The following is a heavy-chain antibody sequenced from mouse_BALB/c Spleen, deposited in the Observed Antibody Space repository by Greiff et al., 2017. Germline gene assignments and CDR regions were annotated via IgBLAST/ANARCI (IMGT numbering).Heavy chain of an antibody. J-gene: IGHJ2*01. D-gene: IGHD1-1*01. V-gene: IGHV3-6*02. CDR3: ARGGSSWDY. Sequence: VQLQQSGPGLVKPSQSLSLTCSVTGYSITSGYYWNWIRQFPGNKLEWMGYISYDGSNNYNPSLKNRISITRDTSKNQFFLKLNSVTTEDTATYYCARGGSSWDYWGQGTTLTVSS. CDR2: ISYDGSN. CDR1: GYSITSGYY.